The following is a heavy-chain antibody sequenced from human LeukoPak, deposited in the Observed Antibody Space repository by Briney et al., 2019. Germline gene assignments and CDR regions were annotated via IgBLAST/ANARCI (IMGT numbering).Heavy chain of an antibody. J-gene: IGHJ4*02. Sequence: SETLSLTCTVSGGSISSYYWSWIRQPPGKGLEWIGYIYYSGSTNYNPSLKSRVTISVDTSKNQFSLKLSSVTATDTAVYYCARGNWIDYWGQGTLVTVSS. CDR1: GGSISSYY. CDR2: IYYSGST. CDR3: ARGNWIDY. D-gene: IGHD1-1*01. V-gene: IGHV4-59*12.